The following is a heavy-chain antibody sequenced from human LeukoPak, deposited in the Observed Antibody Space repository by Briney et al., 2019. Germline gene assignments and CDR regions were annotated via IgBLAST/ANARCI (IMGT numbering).Heavy chain of an antibody. CDR3: ARDEGYCSGGSCSYYGMDV. CDR1: GFAFDRFW. Sequence: PGGSLRLSCAASGFAFDRFWMTWVRQAPGKGLEWVSTITTSRTYIFYADSVKGRFTISRDNAKNSLYLQMNSLRAEDTAVYYCARDEGYCSGGSCSYYGMDVWGQGTTVTVSS. D-gene: IGHD2-15*01. V-gene: IGHV3-21*01. J-gene: IGHJ6*02. CDR2: ITTSRTYI.